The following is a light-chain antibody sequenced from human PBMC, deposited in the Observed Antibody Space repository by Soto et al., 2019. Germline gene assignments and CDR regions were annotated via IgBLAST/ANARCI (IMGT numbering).Light chain of an antibody. CDR3: QQYSALPST. V-gene: IGKV3-20*01. Sequence: EIVLTQSPGTLSLSPGERATLSCRASQSVSSSYLVWYQQKPGQALRLLSYGASSRATGIPDRFSGSGSGPDFALSISRLEHEDFAWYYFQQYSALPSTFGPGTKLEIK. J-gene: IGKJ2*01. CDR2: GAS. CDR1: QSVSSSY.